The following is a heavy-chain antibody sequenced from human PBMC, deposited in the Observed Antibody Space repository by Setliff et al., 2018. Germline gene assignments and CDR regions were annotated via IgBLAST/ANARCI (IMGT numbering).Heavy chain of an antibody. V-gene: IGHV4-4*07. CDR2: VYSDGDT. D-gene: IGHD3-3*01. CDR1: GGFIYDHW. Sequence: SETLSLTCSVSGGFIYDHWWTWVRQPAGEEFQWIGRVYSDGDTEYNPSLKSRVTISVDTSNNQFSLHLTAVTAADTARYFCARAREGGFLEWAPFDFWGRGMQVTVSS. J-gene: IGHJ4*01. CDR3: ARAREGGFLEWAPFDF.